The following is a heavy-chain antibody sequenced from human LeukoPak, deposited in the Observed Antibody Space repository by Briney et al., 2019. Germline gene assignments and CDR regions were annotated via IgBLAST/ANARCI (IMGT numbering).Heavy chain of an antibody. Sequence: PGGSLRLSCAASGFTFDDYAMHWVRQAPGKGLEWVSGISWNSGSIGYADSVKGRFTISRDNAKNSLYLQMNSLRAEDTAVYYCASEYSGYDRDWGQGTLVTVSS. V-gene: IGHV3-9*01. CDR2: ISWNSGSI. J-gene: IGHJ4*02. D-gene: IGHD5-12*01. CDR1: GFTFDDYA. CDR3: ASEYSGYDRD.